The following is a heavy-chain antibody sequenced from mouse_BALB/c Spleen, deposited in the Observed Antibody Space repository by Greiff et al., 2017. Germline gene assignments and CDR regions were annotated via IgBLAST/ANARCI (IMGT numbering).Heavy chain of an antibody. J-gene: IGHJ4*01. Sequence: DVMLVESGGDLVKPGGSLKLSCAASGFTFSSYGMSWVRQTPDKRLEWVATISSGGSYTYYPDSVKGRFTISRDNAKNTLYLQMSSLKSEDTAMYYCARHGSSYYAMDYWGQGTSVTVSS. V-gene: IGHV5-6*02. D-gene: IGHD1-1*01. CDR3: ARHGSSYYAMDY. CDR2: ISSGGSYT. CDR1: GFTFSSYG.